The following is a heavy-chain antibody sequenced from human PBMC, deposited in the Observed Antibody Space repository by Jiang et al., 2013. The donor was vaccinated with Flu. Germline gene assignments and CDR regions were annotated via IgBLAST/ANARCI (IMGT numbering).Heavy chain of an antibody. CDR2: VDWDDDK. CDR1: GFSLTTTGMC. J-gene: IGHJ5*02. D-gene: IGHD1-26*01. V-gene: IGHV2-70*11. Sequence: PTQTLTLTCTFSGFSLTTTGMCVSWIRQPPGKALEWLARVDWDDDKYYSTSLKTRLTISKDTSKNQVVLRMTDMDPMDTATYYCARIRRGSYYEKWFDPWGQGTLVTVSS. CDR3: ARIRRGSYYEKWFDP.